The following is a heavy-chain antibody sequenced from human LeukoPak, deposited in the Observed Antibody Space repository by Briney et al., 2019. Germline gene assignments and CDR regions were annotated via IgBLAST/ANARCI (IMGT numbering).Heavy chain of an antibody. D-gene: IGHD3-10*01. CDR1: GYTFSKYG. Sequence: GRSLRLSCAASGYTFSKYGMHWVRQAPGKGLEWVSIILSGGSEEYYADSVKGRFTISRDNSKNTLYLQLNSLRVEDTAVYYCERLVGSGGDSVDYWGQGTLVTVSS. V-gene: IGHV3-33*01. CDR3: ERLVGSGGDSVDY. CDR2: ILSGGSEE. J-gene: IGHJ4*02.